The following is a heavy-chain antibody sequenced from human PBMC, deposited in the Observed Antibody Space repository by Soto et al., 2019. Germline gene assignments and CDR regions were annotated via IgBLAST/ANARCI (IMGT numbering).Heavy chain of an antibody. D-gene: IGHD3-3*01. V-gene: IGHV3-49*03. CDR1: GFTFGDYA. CDR3: TRDRALRFLEWLSNYYYYYGMDV. Sequence: SLRLSCTASGFTFGDYAMSWFRQAPGKGLEWVGFIRSKAYGGTTEYAASVKGRFTISRDDSKSIAYLQMNSLKTEDTAVYYCTRDRALRFLEWLSNYYYYYGMDVWGQGTTVTVSS. CDR2: IRSKAYGGTT. J-gene: IGHJ6*02.